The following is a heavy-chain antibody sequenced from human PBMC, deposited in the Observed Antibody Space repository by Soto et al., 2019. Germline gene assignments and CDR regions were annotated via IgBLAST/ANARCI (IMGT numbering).Heavy chain of an antibody. V-gene: IGHV3-30*18. Sequence: PVGSLRLSCAASGFTFSSYGMHWVRQAPGKGLEWVAVISYDGSNKYYADSVKGRFTISRDNSRNTLYLQMNSLRAEDTAVYYCAKDGGGSYYGMDVWGQGTTVTVSS. CDR2: ISYDGSNK. J-gene: IGHJ6*02. CDR3: AKDGGGSYYGMDV. CDR1: GFTFSSYG. D-gene: IGHD1-26*01.